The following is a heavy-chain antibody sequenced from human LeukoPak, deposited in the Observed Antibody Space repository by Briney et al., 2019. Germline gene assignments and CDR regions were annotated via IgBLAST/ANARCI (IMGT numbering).Heavy chain of an antibody. D-gene: IGHD2-15*01. V-gene: IGHV4-38-2*02. CDR1: GYSIRSAYY. J-gene: IGHJ5*02. CDR2: IYYSGST. Sequence: SETLSLTCTVSGYSIRSAYYWGWIRQPPGKGLEWIGSIYYSGSTYYNPSLKSRVTISVDTSKNQFSLKLSSVTAADTAVYYCARQGGYSNWFDPWGQGTLVTVSS. CDR3: ARQGGYSNWFDP.